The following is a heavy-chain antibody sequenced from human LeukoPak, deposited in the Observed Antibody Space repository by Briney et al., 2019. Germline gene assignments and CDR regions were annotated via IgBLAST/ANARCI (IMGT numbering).Heavy chain of an antibody. CDR1: GGSVSSGSYY. CDR2: IYYSGST. J-gene: IGHJ4*02. D-gene: IGHD2-15*01. CDR3: ARVKKDCSGGSCYSHPFDY. Sequence: SETLSLTCTVSGGSVSSGSYYWSWIRQPPGKGLEWIGYIYYSGSTNYNPSLKSRVTISVDTSKNRFSLKLSSVTAADTAVYYCARVKKDCSGGSCYSHPFDYWGQGTLVTVSS. V-gene: IGHV4-61*01.